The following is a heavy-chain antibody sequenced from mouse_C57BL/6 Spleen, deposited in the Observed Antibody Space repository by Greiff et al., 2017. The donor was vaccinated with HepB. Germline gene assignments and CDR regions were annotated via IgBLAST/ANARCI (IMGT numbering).Heavy chain of an antibody. Sequence: EVKLVESGGGLVKPGGSLKLSCAASGFTFSDYGMHWVRQAPEKGLEWVAYISSGSSTIYYAYTVKGRFTISRDNAKNTLFLQMTSLRSEDTAMYYCAREGYDGSFDYWGQGTTLTVSS. CDR3: AREGYDGSFDY. V-gene: IGHV5-17*01. D-gene: IGHD2-3*01. CDR1: GFTFSDYG. CDR2: ISSGSSTI. J-gene: IGHJ2*01.